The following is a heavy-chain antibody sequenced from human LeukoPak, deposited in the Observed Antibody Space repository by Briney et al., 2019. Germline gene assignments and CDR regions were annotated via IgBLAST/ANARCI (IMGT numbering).Heavy chain of an antibody. CDR2: ISGSGGST. CDR3: AKDQGKRYCSSTSCPTGYFDY. Sequence: AGGSLRLSCAASGFTFSSYAMSWVRQAPGKGREGVSAISGSGGSTYYADSVKGRFTISRDNSKNTLYLQMNSLRAEDTAVYYCAKDQGKRYCSSTSCPTGYFDYWGQGTLVTVSS. J-gene: IGHJ4*02. CDR1: GFTFSSYA. D-gene: IGHD2-2*01. V-gene: IGHV3-23*01.